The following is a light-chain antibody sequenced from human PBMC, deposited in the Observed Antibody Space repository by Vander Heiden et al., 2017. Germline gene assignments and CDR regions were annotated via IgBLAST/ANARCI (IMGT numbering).Light chain of an antibody. J-gene: IGKJ4*01. CDR3: QQYYSTPPT. CDR2: GAS. Sequence: DIVMTQSPDSLAVSLGERATINCKSSQNVLHSSNNRNYLAWYQQKPGQPPKLLIYGASNRESGVPERFSGSGSGTDFTLTISSLQAEDAAVYYCQQYYSTPPTFGGGTKVEIK. V-gene: IGKV4-1*01. CDR1: QNVLHSSNNRNY.